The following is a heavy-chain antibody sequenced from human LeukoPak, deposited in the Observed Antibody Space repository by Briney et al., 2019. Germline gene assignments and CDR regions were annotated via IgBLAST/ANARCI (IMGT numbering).Heavy chain of an antibody. CDR2: ISGSGGST. Sequence: TGGSLRLSCAASGFTFNYYSMNWVRQAPGKGLEWVSAISGSGGSTYYADSVKGRFTISRDNSKNTLYLQMNSLRAEDTAVYYCAKETLFTVRGYWGQGTLVTVSS. D-gene: IGHD4-17*01. J-gene: IGHJ4*02. CDR1: GFTFNYYS. CDR3: AKETLFTVRGY. V-gene: IGHV3-23*01.